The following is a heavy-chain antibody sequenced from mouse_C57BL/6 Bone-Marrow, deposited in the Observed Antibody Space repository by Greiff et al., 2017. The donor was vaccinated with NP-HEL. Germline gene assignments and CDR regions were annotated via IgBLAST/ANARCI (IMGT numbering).Heavy chain of an antibody. J-gene: IGHJ4*01. Sequence: VKLVESGAELVRPGASVKLSCKASGYTFTDYYINWVKQRPGQGLEWIARIYPGSGNTYYNEKFKGKATLTAEKSSSTAYMQLSSLTSEDSAVYFCALYYGNAYYAMDDWGQGTSVTVSS. CDR3: ALYYGNAYYAMDD. CDR1: GYTFTDYY. CDR2: IYPGSGNT. V-gene: IGHV1-76*01. D-gene: IGHD2-1*01.